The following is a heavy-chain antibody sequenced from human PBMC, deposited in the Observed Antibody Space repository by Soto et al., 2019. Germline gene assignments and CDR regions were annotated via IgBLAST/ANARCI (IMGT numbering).Heavy chain of an antibody. CDR3: ARDFLSRSGADAFDI. J-gene: IGHJ3*02. CDR2: ISAYNGNT. CDR1: GYTFTSYG. D-gene: IGHD6-19*01. Sequence: AASVKVSCKASGYTFTSYGISWVRQAPGQGLEWMGWISAYNGNTNYAQKLQGRVTMTTDTSTSTAYMELRSLRSDDTAVYYCARDFLSRSGADAFDIWGQGTMVTVSS. V-gene: IGHV1-18*01.